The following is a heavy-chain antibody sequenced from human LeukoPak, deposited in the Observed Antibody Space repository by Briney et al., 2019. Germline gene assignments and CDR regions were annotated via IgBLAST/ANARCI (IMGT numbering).Heavy chain of an antibody. J-gene: IGHJ4*02. CDR2: ISYDGSQK. CDR1: GFDFSALG. Sequence: GGSLRLSCAASGFDFSALGMNWVRQAPGKGLEWVAVISYDGSQKYYADSVKGRFTISRDNSKSALYLQMNSLRAEDTALYYCAHIHYYGSGSYGDYWGQGTLVTVSS. V-gene: IGHV3-30*03. CDR3: AHIHYYGSGSYGDY. D-gene: IGHD3-10*01.